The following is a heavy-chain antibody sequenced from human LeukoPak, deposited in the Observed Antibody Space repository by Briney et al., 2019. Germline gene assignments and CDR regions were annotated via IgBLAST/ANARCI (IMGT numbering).Heavy chain of an antibody. CDR1: GFTFSSYG. D-gene: IGHD2-15*01. Sequence: GGSLRLSCAASGFTFSSYGMHWVRQAPGKGLEWVAFIRYDGSNKYYADSVKGRFTISRDNSKNTLYLQMNSLRAEDTAVYYCASCRGPCYSGQYYFDYWGQGTLVTVSS. V-gene: IGHV3-30*02. J-gene: IGHJ4*02. CDR3: ASCRGPCYSGQYYFDY. CDR2: IRYDGSNK.